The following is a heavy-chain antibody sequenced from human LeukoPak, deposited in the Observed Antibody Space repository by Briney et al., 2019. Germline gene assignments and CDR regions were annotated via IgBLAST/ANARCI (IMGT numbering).Heavy chain of an antibody. J-gene: IGHJ6*02. V-gene: IGHV3-30-3*01. CDR1: GFTFSSYA. CDR2: ISYDGSNK. CDR3: ARDRSLLWFGELLSPPNYYYYYGMDV. D-gene: IGHD3-10*01. Sequence: GRSLRLSCAASGFTFSSYAMHWVRQAPGKGLEWVAVISYDGSNKYYADSVKGRFTISSDNSKNTLYLQMNSLRAEDTAVYYCARDRSLLWFGELLSPPNYYYYYGMDVWGQGTTVTVSS.